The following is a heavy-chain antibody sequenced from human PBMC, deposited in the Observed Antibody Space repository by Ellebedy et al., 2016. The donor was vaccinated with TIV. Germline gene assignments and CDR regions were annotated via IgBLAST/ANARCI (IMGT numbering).Heavy chain of an antibody. CDR1: GYTFTSYY. CDR3: AREQYCSGGSCYVGPDDY. V-gene: IGHV1-46*01. CDR2: INPSGGST. D-gene: IGHD2-15*01. Sequence: AASVKVSCKASGYTFTSYYMHWVRQAPGQGLEWMGIINPSGGSTSYAQKFQGRVTMTRDTPTSTVYMELSSLRSEDTAVYYCAREQYCSGGSCYVGPDDYWGQGTLVTVSS. J-gene: IGHJ4*02.